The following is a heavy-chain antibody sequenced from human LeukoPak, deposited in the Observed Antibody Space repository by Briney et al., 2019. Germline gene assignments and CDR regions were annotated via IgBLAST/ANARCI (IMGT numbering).Heavy chain of an antibody. J-gene: IGHJ4*02. CDR2: IIPIFGTA. Sequence: SVKVSCKASGGTFSSYAISWVRQAPGQGLEWMGGIIPIFGTANYAQKFQGRVTITADESTSTAYMELSSLRSEDTAVYYCARDQSNYYGSGSYPDWGQGTLVTVSS. CDR1: GGTFSSYA. CDR3: ARDQSNYYGSGSYPD. V-gene: IGHV1-69*01. D-gene: IGHD3-10*01.